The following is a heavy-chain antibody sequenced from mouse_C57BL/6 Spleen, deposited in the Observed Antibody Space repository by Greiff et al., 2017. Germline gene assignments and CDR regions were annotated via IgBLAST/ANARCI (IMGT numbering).Heavy chain of an antibody. V-gene: IGHV1-26*01. D-gene: IGHD1-1*01. Sequence: EVQLQQSGPELVKPGASVKISCKASGYTFTDYYMNWVKQSHGKSLEWIGDINPNNGGTSYNQKFKGKATLTVDKSSSTAYMELRSLTSEDSAVYYCARDYGSSYPRLYYAMDYWGQGTSVTVSS. CDR1: GYTFTDYY. J-gene: IGHJ4*01. CDR3: ARDYGSSYPRLYYAMDY. CDR2: INPNNGGT.